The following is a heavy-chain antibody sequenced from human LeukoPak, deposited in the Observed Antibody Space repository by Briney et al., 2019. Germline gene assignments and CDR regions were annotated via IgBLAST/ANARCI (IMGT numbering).Heavy chain of an antibody. Sequence: GASVKVSCKASGGTFSSYAISWVRQAPGQGLEWMGGIIPIFGTANYAQKFQGRVTITADESTSTAYMELSSLRSEDTAVYYCAREFSAAGFGGSTPWFDPWGQGTLVTVSS. CDR1: GGTFSSYA. D-gene: IGHD3-10*01. J-gene: IGHJ5*02. CDR3: AREFSAAGFGGSTPWFDP. CDR2: IIPIFGTA. V-gene: IGHV1-69*01.